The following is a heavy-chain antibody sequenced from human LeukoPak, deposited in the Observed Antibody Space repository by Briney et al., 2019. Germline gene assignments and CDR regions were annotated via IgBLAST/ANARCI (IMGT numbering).Heavy chain of an antibody. CDR3: VTSPTKGY. J-gene: IGHJ4*02. D-gene: IGHD2/OR15-2a*01. CDR2: ISYDGSNK. CDR1: GFTFNSYG. Sequence: PGRSLRLSCAASGFTFNSYGMHWGRQAPGKGLEWVAVISYDGSNKYYADSVKGRFAISRDNSKNTLYLQMNSLRAEDTALYYCVTSPTKGYWGQGTLVTVSS. V-gene: IGHV3-30*03.